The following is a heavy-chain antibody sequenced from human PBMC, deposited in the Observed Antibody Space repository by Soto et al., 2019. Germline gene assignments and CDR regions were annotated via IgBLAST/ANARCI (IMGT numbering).Heavy chain of an antibody. D-gene: IGHD3-3*01. V-gene: IGHV3-23*01. Sequence: GGSLRLSCAASGFTFSSYAMSWVRQAPGKGLEWVSAISGSGGSTYYADSVKGRFTISRDNSKNTLYLQMNSLRAEDTAVYYFAKVHAPLLRFLEWLLYYFDYWGQGTLVTVSS. J-gene: IGHJ4*02. CDR2: ISGSGGST. CDR3: AKVHAPLLRFLEWLLYYFDY. CDR1: GFTFSSYA.